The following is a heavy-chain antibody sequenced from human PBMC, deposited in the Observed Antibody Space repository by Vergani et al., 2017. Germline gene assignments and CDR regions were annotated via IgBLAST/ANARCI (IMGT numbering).Heavy chain of an antibody. CDR1: GFTFRDFY. CDR2: ISDSGTSI. J-gene: IGHJ6*03. Sequence: QVQLVESGGTLVQPGGSLRLSCAASGFTFRDFYMTWIRQVPGKGLEWVSHISDSGTSINYADSVKGRFTVSRDNAKKSLYLQMTSLRVEDTTVYYCARRNXNDGFNSYYYMDVWGKGTTVTVSS. CDR3: ARRNXNDGFNSYYYMDV. D-gene: IGHD1-1*01. V-gene: IGHV3-11*01.